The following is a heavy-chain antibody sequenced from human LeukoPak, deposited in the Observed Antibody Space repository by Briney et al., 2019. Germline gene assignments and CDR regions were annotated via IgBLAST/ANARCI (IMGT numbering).Heavy chain of an antibody. CDR1: GYTFTSYG. J-gene: IGHJ4*02. D-gene: IGHD3-3*01. CDR3: ARMPYYDFWSGPEYYFDY. CDR2: ISAYNGNT. V-gene: IGHV1-18*01. Sequence: ASVKVSCKASGYTFTSYGISWVRQAPGQGLEWMGWISAYNGNTNYAQKLQGRVTMTTDTSTSTAYVELRSLRSDDTAVYYCARMPYYDFWSGPEYYFDYWGQGTLVTVSS.